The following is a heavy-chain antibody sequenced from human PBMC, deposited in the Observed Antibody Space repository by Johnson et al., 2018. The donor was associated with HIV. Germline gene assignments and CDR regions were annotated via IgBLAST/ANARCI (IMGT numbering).Heavy chain of an antibody. CDR3: AKGGSLTQDAPFDI. V-gene: IGHV3-30-3*02. CDR1: GFSFSSYT. D-gene: IGHD1-14*01. J-gene: IGHJ3*02. CDR2: ISYDGSNK. Sequence: QEKLVESGGGVVQPGRSLRLSCAASGFSFSSYTMHWVRQAPGKGLEWVAVISYDGSNKYFADSVKGRFTISRDNSKNTLYLQMNSLRAEDTAVYYCAKGGSLTQDAPFDIWGQGTMVTVSS.